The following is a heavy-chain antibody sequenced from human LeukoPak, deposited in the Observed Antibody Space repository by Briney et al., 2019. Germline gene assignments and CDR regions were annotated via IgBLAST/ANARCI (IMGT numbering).Heavy chain of an antibody. J-gene: IGHJ4*02. D-gene: IGHD3-22*01. CDR1: GFTFSSYA. CDR2: ISGSGGST. CDR3: AKPPNYYYDSSGYYYVY. Sequence: GGSLRLSCAASGFTFSSYAMSWVRQDPGKGLEWVSAISGSGGSTYYADSVKGRFTISRDNSKNTLYLQMNSLRAEDTAVYYCAKPPNYYYDSSGYYYVYWGQGTLVTVSS. V-gene: IGHV3-23*01.